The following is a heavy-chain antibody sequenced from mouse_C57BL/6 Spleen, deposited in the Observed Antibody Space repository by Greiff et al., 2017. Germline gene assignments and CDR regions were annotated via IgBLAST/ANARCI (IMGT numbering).Heavy chain of an antibody. Sequence: VQLQQSGTELVKPGASVKLSCKASGYTFTSYWMHWVKQRPGHGLEWIGNINPSNGGTNYNEKFKSKATLTVDKSSSTAYMQLSSMTSEDSAVYYCARARFDLGRSYFDYWGQGTTLTVSS. V-gene: IGHV1-53*01. CDR1: GYTFTSYW. J-gene: IGHJ2*01. D-gene: IGHD4-1*01. CDR3: ARARFDLGRSYFDY. CDR2: INPSNGGT.